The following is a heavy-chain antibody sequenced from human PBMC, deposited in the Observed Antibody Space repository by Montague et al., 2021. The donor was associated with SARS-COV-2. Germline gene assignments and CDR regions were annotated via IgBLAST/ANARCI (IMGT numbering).Heavy chain of an antibody. CDR3: SRVHTWNYPNVEREYRTDV. CDR1: GGSVSSGSYY. V-gene: IGHV4-61*01. Sequence: SETLSLTCSVSGGSVSSGSYYWSWIRQPPGKGLEWIGNIYYSGSTNYNPSFRSRVSISVDTSKNQFSLKVSSVTAADTAVYYCSRVHTWNYPNVEREYRTDVWGQGTTVTVSS. CDR2: IYYSGST. D-gene: IGHD1-7*01. J-gene: IGHJ6*02.